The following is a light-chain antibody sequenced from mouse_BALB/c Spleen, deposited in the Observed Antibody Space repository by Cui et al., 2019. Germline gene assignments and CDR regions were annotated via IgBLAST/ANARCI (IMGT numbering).Light chain of an antibody. J-gene: IGKJ2*01. CDR2: SGS. V-gene: IGKV16-104*01. CDR1: KSISKY. CDR3: QQHNEYPYT. Sequence: DVQITQSPSYLAASPGETITINCRASKSISKYLAWYQEKPGKTNKLLIYSGSTLQSGIPSRFSGSGSGTDFTLTISSLEPEDFAMYYCQQHNEYPYTLGGGTELEIK.